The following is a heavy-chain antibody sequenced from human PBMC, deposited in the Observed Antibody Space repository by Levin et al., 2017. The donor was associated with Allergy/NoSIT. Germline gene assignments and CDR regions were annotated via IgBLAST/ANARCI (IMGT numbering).Heavy chain of an antibody. Sequence: AGGSLRLSCAASGFTVSSNYMSWVRQAPGKGLEWVSVIYSGGSTYYADSVKGRFTISRDNSKNTLYLQMNSLRAEDTAVYYCARYCSSTSCYLGTFDYWGQGTLVTVSS. D-gene: IGHD2-2*01. CDR1: GFTVSSNY. CDR2: IYSGGST. V-gene: IGHV3-66*01. J-gene: IGHJ4*02. CDR3: ARYCSSTSCYLGTFDY.